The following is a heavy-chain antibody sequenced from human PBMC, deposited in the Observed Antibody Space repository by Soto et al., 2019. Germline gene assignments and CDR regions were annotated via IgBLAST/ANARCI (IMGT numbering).Heavy chain of an antibody. V-gene: IGHV3-48*01. D-gene: IGHD3-10*01. CDR3: ASDSYITMVTFVP. J-gene: IGHJ5*02. Sequence: PGGSLRLSCAASGFTFSRYSMKWVPQAPGKGLEWVSYLSSSSNSIYYAHSVKGRFTITRDNAKSALHLQMRSLRSDDTAVYYCASDSYITMVTFVPWGQGTLVTVSS. CDR1: GFTFSRYS. CDR2: LSSSSNSI.